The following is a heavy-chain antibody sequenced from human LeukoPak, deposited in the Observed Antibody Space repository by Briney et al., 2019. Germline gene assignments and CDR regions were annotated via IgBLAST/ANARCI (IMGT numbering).Heavy chain of an antibody. CDR2: VSTNGDVT. Sequence: GGSLRLSCVASGLTFNSHSMSWVRQAPGMGLEWVSVVSTNGDVTFYADSVKGRFTISRDNSKNTLFLQMNSLRAKDTAVYYCAKLSLSGRSQSADYWGQGTLVTVSS. J-gene: IGHJ4*02. D-gene: IGHD3-10*01. V-gene: IGHV3-23*01. CDR1: GLTFNSHS. CDR3: AKLSLSGRSQSADY.